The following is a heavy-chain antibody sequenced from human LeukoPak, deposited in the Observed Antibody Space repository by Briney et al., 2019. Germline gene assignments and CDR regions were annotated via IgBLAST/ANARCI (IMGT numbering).Heavy chain of an antibody. CDR2: ISSSGSAI. V-gene: IGHV3-48*01. CDR3: VRVKGSYFDY. CDR1: GFPLSSYS. D-gene: IGHD2-15*01. Sequence: GGSLRLSCAASGFPLSSYSINWVRQAPGKGLEWVSYISSSGSAIYYVDSVKGRFTVSRDNAKNSLFLQMSSPRAEDTAVYYCVRVKGSYFDYWGQGALVTVSS. J-gene: IGHJ4*02.